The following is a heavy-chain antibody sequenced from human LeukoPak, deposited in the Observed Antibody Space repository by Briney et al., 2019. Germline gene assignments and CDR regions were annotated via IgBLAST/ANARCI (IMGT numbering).Heavy chain of an antibody. V-gene: IGHV3-23*01. CDR3: VACASASCYGDRFDP. CDR2: ISATDGST. D-gene: IGHD2-2*01. Sequence: GGSLRLSCAASGFTFASHAMTWVRQAPGKGLEWVSSISATDGSTYYADSVRGRFTISRDNSKNTLFLQMNSLGAEDTALYYCVACASASCYGDRFDPWGQGTLVTVFS. CDR1: GFTFASHA. J-gene: IGHJ5*02.